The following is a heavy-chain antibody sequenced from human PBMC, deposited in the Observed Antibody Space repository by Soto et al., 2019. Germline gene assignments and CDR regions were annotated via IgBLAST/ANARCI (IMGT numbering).Heavy chain of an antibody. CDR3: TTEGDGYNGIDY. D-gene: IGHD5-12*01. CDR1: VFTFSNAW. J-gene: IGHJ4*02. V-gene: IGHV3-15*01. Sequence: PRWSLRLSCSASVFTFSNAWMRWVRQAPGKGLEWVGRIKSKTDGGTTDYAAHVKGRFTISRDDSKNTLYLQMNSLKTEDTAVYYCTTEGDGYNGIDYWGQGTLVTVSS. CDR2: IKSKTDGGTT.